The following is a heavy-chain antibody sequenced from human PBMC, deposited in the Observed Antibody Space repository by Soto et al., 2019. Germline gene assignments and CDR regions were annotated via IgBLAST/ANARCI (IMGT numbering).Heavy chain of an antibody. CDR2: IIPILGIA. CDR1: GYTFSSYG. V-gene: IGHV1-69*04. D-gene: IGHD4-17*01. Sequence: SVKVSCKASGYTFSSYGYAWVRQVPGQGLEWMGRIIPILGIANYAQKFQGRVTITADKSTSTAYMELSSLRSEDTAVYYCARSGMTTVTTDYWGQGTLVTVSS. J-gene: IGHJ4*02. CDR3: ARSGMTTVTTDY.